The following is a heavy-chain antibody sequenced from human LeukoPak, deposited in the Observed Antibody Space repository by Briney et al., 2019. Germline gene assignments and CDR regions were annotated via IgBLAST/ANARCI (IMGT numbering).Heavy chain of an antibody. J-gene: IGHJ4*02. D-gene: IGHD3-22*01. CDR1: GFTFSSYA. V-gene: IGHV3-30*01. Sequence: GGSLRLSCAASGFTFSSYAMHWVRQAAGKGLEWVAVLSYDGSNKYYADSVKGRFTISRDNSKNTLYLQMNSLRAEDTAVYYCARAGQAGDSSGYYLDYWGQGTLVTVSS. CDR2: LSYDGSNK. CDR3: ARAGQAGDSSGYYLDY.